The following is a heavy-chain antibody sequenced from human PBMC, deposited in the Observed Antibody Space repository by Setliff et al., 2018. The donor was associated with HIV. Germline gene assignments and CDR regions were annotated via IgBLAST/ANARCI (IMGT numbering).Heavy chain of an antibody. Sequence: PSETLSLTCAVSGYSITSAYYWGWIRQPPGKGLEWIGSLYHSGSASSNPSLKSRVTISLDTSKNQFSLKLSSVTAADTAVYYCARRSGWSEDYWGQGTLVTVSS. D-gene: IGHD6-19*01. V-gene: IGHV4-38-2*01. CDR3: ARRSGWSEDY. J-gene: IGHJ4*02. CDR2: LYHSGSA. CDR1: GYSITSAYY.